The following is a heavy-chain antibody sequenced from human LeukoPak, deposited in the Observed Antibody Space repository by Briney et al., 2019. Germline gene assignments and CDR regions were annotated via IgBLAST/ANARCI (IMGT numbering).Heavy chain of an antibody. CDR1: GDSISDYY. V-gene: IGHV4-59*12. J-gene: IGHJ4*02. CDR3: ARREEDNNHHHYFGS. CDR2: IYYGGRT. D-gene: IGHD2/OR15-2a*01. Sequence: PSETLSLTCTVSGDSISDYYWSWIRQPPGKGLEWIGYIYYGGRTKYNPSLESRVTISVDTSKNQFSLKLSSVTAADTAVYYCARREEDNNHHHYFGSWGQGTLVTVSS.